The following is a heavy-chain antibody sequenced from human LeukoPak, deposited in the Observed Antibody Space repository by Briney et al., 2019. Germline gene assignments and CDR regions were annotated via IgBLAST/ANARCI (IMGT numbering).Heavy chain of an antibody. Sequence: PGGSLRLSCAASGFTFSDYYMSWIRQAPGKGLEWVSYISSSSSYTNYADSVKGRFTISRDNAKNTLYLQMSSLRAEDTAVYYCVKAFRYCSGGSCQDYWGQGTLVTVSS. CDR1: GFTFSDYY. J-gene: IGHJ4*02. CDR3: VKAFRYCSGGSCQDY. CDR2: ISSSSSYT. D-gene: IGHD2-15*01. V-gene: IGHV3-11*06.